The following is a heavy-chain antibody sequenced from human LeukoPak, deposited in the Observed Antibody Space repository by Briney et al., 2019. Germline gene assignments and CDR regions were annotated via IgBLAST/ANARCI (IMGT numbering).Heavy chain of an antibody. CDR3: AREGGRQWLVPNY. D-gene: IGHD6-19*01. Sequence: SVKVSCKASGGTFSSYAISWVRQAPGQGLEWMGRIIPILGIANYAQKFQGRVTITADKSTSTAYQELSSLRSEDTAVYYCAREGGRQWLVPNYWGQGTPVTVSS. V-gene: IGHV1-69*04. CDR1: GGTFSSYA. CDR2: IIPILGIA. J-gene: IGHJ4*02.